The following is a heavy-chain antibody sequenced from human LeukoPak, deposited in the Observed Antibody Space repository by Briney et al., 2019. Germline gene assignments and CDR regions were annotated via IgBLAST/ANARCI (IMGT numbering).Heavy chain of an antibody. CDR1: GFAFSSYD. Sequence: GGSLRLSCAASGFAFSSYDMHWVRQVSGKGLEWVSAIGHAGDTYYADSVRGRFTFSRDNSKNTVYLQMSSLGADDTAVYYCAKGYSYAFDYWGQGTLVTVSS. J-gene: IGHJ4*02. D-gene: IGHD3-16*01. V-gene: IGHV3-13*01. CDR3: AKGYSYAFDY. CDR2: IGHAGDT.